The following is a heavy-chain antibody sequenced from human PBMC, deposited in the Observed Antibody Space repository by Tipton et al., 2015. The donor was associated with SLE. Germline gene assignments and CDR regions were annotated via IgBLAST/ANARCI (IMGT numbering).Heavy chain of an antibody. V-gene: IGHV4-4*02. Sequence: SLRLSCAVSGGSIRSSNWWSWVRQPPGKGLEWIGEIHHSGSTNSNPSLKSRVTISVDKSKNQFSLELTSVTAADTAVYYCARQRLRLLSPLDAWGQGTTVTVS. J-gene: IGHJ6*02. CDR2: IHHSGST. D-gene: IGHD3-10*01. CDR3: ARQRLRLLSPLDA. CDR1: GGSIRSSNW.